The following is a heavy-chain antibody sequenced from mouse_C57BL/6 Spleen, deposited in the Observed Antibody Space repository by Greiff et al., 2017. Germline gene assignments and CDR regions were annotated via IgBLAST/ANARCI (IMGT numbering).Heavy chain of an antibody. CDR3: ARDYYDYFDY. V-gene: IGHV1-61*01. CDR1: GYTFTSYW. CDR2: IYPSDSET. Sequence: VQLQQPGAELVRPGSSVKLSCKASGYTFTSYWMDWVKQRPGQGLEWIGNIYPSDSETHYNQKFKDKATLTVDKSSSTAYMQLSSLTSEDSAVYYCARDYYDYFDYWCQGTTLTVSS. J-gene: IGHJ2*01. D-gene: IGHD2-4*01.